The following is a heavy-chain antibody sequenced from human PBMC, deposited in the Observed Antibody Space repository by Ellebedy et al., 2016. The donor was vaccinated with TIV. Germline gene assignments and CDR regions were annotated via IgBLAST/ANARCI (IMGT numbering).Heavy chain of an antibody. Sequence: GGSLRLXXAASGFTFSSYSMNWVRQAPGKGLEWVSYISSSSSTIYYADSVKGRFTISRDNAKNSLYLQMNSLRAEDTAVYYCASFGSAVIPVWGKGTTVTVSS. J-gene: IGHJ6*04. CDR1: GFTFSSYS. CDR2: ISSSSSTI. D-gene: IGHD2-21*01. V-gene: IGHV3-48*04. CDR3: ASFGSAVIPV.